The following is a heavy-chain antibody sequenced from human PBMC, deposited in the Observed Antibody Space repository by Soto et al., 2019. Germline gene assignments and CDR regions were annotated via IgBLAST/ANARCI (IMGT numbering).Heavy chain of an antibody. CDR1: GGSISSGGYY. CDR2: IYYSGST. D-gene: IGHD5-18*01. Sequence: QVQLQESGPGLVKPSQTLSLTCTVSGGSISSGGYYWSWIRQHPGKGLEWIGYIYYSGSTYYNPSLKSRFTISVDTSKNQFSLKLSSVTAADTAVYYCARERGGIQERGYAFDIWGQGTMVTVSS. J-gene: IGHJ3*02. V-gene: IGHV4-31*03. CDR3: ARERGGIQERGYAFDI.